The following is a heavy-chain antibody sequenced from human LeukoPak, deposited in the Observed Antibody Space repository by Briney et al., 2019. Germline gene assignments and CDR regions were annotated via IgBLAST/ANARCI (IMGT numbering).Heavy chain of an antibody. CDR2: ICYSGST. CDR1: GGSISSYY. D-gene: IGHD2-15*01. J-gene: IGHJ6*02. Sequence: SETLSLTCTVSGGSISSYYWSWIRQHPGKGLEWIGYICYSGSTNYNPSLKSRVTISVDTSKNQFSLKLSSVTAADTAVYYCARGRYCSGGSCFFFNYYYYGMDVWGQGTTVTVSS. CDR3: ARGRYCSGGSCFFFNYYYYGMDV. V-gene: IGHV4-59*12.